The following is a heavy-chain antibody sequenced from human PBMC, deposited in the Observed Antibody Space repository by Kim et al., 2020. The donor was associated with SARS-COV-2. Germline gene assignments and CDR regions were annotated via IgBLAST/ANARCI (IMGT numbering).Heavy chain of an antibody. CDR1: GFTFSDYY. D-gene: IGHD3-22*01. Sequence: AGSLRLSCAASGFTFSDYYMSWVRQAPGKGLEWVSYISSSGSTIYYADSVKGRFTISRDNAKNSLYLQMNSLRAEDTAVYYCARDPIYYYDSSGSFDYWGQGTLVTVSS. CDR3: ARDPIYYYDSSGSFDY. V-gene: IGHV3-11*04. J-gene: IGHJ4*02. CDR2: ISSSGSTI.